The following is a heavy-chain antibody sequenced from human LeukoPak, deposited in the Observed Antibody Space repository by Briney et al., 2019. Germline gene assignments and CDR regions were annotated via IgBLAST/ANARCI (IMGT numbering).Heavy chain of an antibody. CDR3: ARGGDGSNSLINY. D-gene: IGHD5-24*01. CDR2: INSDGSTT. J-gene: IGHJ4*02. CDR1: GFSFNRYW. Sequence: PGGSLRLSCAASGFSFNRYWMHWVRQVPGKGPVWVSRINSDGSTTNYADSVKGRFTISRDNTKSMMYLQMNSLSVEDTAGYYCARGGDGSNSLINYWCQGTLVTVSS. V-gene: IGHV3-74*01.